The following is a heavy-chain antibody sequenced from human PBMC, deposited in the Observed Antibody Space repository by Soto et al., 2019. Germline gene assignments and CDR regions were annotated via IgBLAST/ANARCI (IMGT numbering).Heavy chain of an antibody. CDR3: ARDLGQGNVPFDY. J-gene: IGHJ4*02. CDR2: IWHDGGKK. V-gene: IGHV3-33*01. Sequence: QVQLVESGGGVVQPGRSLRLSCAASGFTFNTYGMHWVRQAPGKGLEWVAVIWHDGGKKYYADSAKGRFTISRDNSKNTLVMQMNSLRAEDTAVYYWARDLGQGNVPFDYWGQGTLVTVSA. CDR1: GFTFNTYG. D-gene: IGHD1-26*01.